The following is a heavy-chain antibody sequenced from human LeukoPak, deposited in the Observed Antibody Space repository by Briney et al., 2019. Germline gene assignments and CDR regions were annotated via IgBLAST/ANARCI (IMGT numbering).Heavy chain of an antibody. Sequence: SETLSLTCAVYGGSFSGYYWSWIRQPPGKGLERIGEINHSGSTNYNPSLKSRVTISVDTSKNQFSLKLSSVTAADTAVYYCARGLSGGVAARQRRFDYWGQGTLVTVSS. CDR2: INHSGST. D-gene: IGHD6-6*01. CDR3: ARGLSGGVAARQRRFDY. V-gene: IGHV4-34*01. CDR1: GGSFSGYY. J-gene: IGHJ4*02.